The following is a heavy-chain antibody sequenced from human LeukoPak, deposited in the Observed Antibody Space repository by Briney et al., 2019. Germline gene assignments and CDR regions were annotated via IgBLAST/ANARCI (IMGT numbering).Heavy chain of an antibody. J-gene: IGHJ6*03. Sequence: GRSLRLSCAASGFTFSSYAMNWVRQAPGKGLEWVANIKQDGSAKYYVDSVKGRFTISRDNAKNSVYLQMNSLRAEDTAVYYCARAMDVWGEGTTVTVSS. V-gene: IGHV3-7*03. CDR2: IKQDGSAK. CDR3: ARAMDV. CDR1: GFTFSSYA.